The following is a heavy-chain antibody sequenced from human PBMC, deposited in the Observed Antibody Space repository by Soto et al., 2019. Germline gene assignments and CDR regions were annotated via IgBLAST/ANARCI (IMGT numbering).Heavy chain of an antibody. J-gene: IGHJ5*02. CDR2: IYWDDDK. CDR1: GFSLSTSGVG. CDR3: ALIGYRWYSGWFDP. Sequence: QITLKESGPSLVKPTQPLTLTCTFSGFSLSTSGVGVGWIRQPPGKALEWLALIYWDDDKRYSTSLKSRLTITKDTSKIQVVLTMTNMDPVDTATYYCALIGYRWYSGWFDPWGQGTLFAVSS. V-gene: IGHV2-5*02. D-gene: IGHD6-13*01.